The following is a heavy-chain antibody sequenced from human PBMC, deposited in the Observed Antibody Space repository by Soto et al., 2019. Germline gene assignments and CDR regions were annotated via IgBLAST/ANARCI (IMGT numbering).Heavy chain of an antibody. CDR1: GFTFSSYS. Sequence: GGSLRLSCAASGFTFSSYSMNWVRQAPGKGLEWVSYISSSSSTIYYADSVKGRFTISRDNAKNSLYLQMNSLRDEDTAVYYCERIKLRFKYYYYGMDVWGQGTTVTVSS. J-gene: IGHJ6*02. V-gene: IGHV3-48*02. CDR3: ERIKLRFKYYYYGMDV. CDR2: ISSSSSTI. D-gene: IGHD3-3*01.